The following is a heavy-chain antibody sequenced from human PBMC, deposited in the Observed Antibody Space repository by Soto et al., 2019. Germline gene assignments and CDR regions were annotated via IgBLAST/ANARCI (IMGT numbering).Heavy chain of an antibody. CDR1: GFTFSSYA. V-gene: IGHV3-23*01. CDR2: ISGSGGST. J-gene: IGHJ6*03. CDR3: AKELDPNYRVGYYMDV. D-gene: IGHD4-4*01. Sequence: SGGSLRLSCAASGFTFSSYAMSWVRQAPGKGLEWVSAISGSGGSTYYADSVKGRFTISRDNSKNTLYLQMNSLRAEDTAVYYCAKELDPNYRVGYYMDVWGKGTTVTVSS.